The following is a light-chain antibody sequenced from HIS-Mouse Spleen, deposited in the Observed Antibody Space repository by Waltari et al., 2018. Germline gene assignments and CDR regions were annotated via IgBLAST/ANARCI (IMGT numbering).Light chain of an antibody. CDR2: EDS. V-gene: IGLV3-10*01. Sequence: SYELTQPPSVSVSPGQTARITCAGDALPKKYAYWYQQKPGQAPVLGIYEDSKRPSGIPERFSGSSSGTMATLTMSAAQVEDEADYYCYSTDSSGNHKVFGGGTKLTVL. J-gene: IGLJ2*01. CDR1: ALPKKY. CDR3: YSTDSSGNHKV.